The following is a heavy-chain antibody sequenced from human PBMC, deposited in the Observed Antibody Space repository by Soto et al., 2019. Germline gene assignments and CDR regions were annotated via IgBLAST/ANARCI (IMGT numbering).Heavy chain of an antibody. CDR2: INAGNGNT. CDR3: ATDLGGWPDY. Sequence: QVQLVQSGAEVKKPGASVKVSCKASGYTFTSYAIHWVRQAPGQRLEWMGWINAGNGNTKYSQKFQDRVNITRDTAASTAYRELSSLRSEDTAVYYCATDLGGWPDYWGQGTLVTVSS. D-gene: IGHD6-19*01. J-gene: IGHJ4*02. V-gene: IGHV1-3*01. CDR1: GYTFTSYA.